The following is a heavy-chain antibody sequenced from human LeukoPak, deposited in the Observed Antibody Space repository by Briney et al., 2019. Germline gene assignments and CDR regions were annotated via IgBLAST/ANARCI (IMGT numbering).Heavy chain of an antibody. Sequence: PGRSLRLSCAASGFTFSSYGMHWVRQAPGKGLEWVAFISYDGSNKYYADSVKGRFTISRDNSKNTLYLQMNSLRAEDTAVYYCAKEALLWFGEGDAFDIRGQGTMVTVSS. CDR2: ISYDGSNK. CDR1: GFTFSSYG. V-gene: IGHV3-30*18. D-gene: IGHD3-10*01. CDR3: AKEALLWFGEGDAFDI. J-gene: IGHJ3*02.